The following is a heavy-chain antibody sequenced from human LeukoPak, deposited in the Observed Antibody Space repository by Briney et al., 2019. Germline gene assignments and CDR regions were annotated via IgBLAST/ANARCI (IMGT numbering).Heavy chain of an antibody. CDR2: ISSSSSTT. CDR1: GFTFSTYS. Sequence: GGSLRLSCAASGFTFSTYSMNWVRQAPGKGLEWVSYISSSSSTTYYADSVKGRFTISRDNAKNSLYLQMNSLRAEDTAVYYCAREYSSSSGRAFDIWGQGTMVTVSS. J-gene: IGHJ3*02. CDR3: AREYSSSSGRAFDI. V-gene: IGHV3-48*04. D-gene: IGHD6-6*01.